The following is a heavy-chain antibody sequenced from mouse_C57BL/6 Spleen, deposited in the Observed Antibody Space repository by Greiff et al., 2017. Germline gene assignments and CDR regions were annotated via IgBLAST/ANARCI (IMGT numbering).Heavy chain of an antibody. CDR1: GYTFTSYW. Sequence: QVQLKQPGAELVMPGASVKLSCKASGYTFTSYWMHWVKQRPGQGLEWIGEIDPSDSYTNYNQKFKGKSTLTVDKSSSTAYMQLSSLTSEDSAVYYCASTVVATRNYFDYWGQGTTLTVSS. J-gene: IGHJ2*01. CDR2: IDPSDSYT. CDR3: ASTVVATRNYFDY. V-gene: IGHV1-69*01. D-gene: IGHD1-1*01.